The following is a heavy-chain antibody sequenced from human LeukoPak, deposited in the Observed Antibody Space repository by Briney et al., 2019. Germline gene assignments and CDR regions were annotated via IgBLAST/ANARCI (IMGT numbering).Heavy chain of an antibody. CDR3: AKGQVGGYDFRTGPRLGEPRFDY. D-gene: IGHD5-12*01. CDR1: GFTVSSNY. J-gene: IGHJ4*02. Sequence: QPGGSLRLSCAASGFTVSSNYMSWVRQAPGKGLEWVSVIYSGGSTYYADSVKGRFTISRDNSKNTLYLQMNSLRAEDTAVYYCAKGQVGGYDFRTGPRLGEPRFDYWGQGTLVTVSS. CDR2: IYSGGST. V-gene: IGHV3-53*01.